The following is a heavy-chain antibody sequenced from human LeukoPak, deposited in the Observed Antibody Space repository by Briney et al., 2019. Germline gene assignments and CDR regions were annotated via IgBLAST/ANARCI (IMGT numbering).Heavy chain of an antibody. D-gene: IGHD3-3*01. CDR1: GYTFTSYY. V-gene: IGHV1-18*04. J-gene: IGHJ4*02. CDR2: ISAYNGNT. CDR3: ARATLLVDWYDFWSGPEPFDY. Sequence: ASVKVSCKASGYTFTSYYMHWVRQAPGQGLEWMGWISAYNGNTNYAQKLQGRVTMTTDTSTSTAYMELRSLRSDDTAVYYCARATLLVDWYDFWSGPEPFDYWGQGTLVTVSS.